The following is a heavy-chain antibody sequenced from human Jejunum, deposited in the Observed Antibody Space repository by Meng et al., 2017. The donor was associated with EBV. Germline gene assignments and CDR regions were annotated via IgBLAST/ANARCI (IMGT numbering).Heavy chain of an antibody. D-gene: IGHD2-15*01. Sequence: VQVVGPGGGLVQPGGSLRLSCVGSGFTLSDYWMHWVRQVPGKGLLWVSRSNSDETSISYAESVKGRFSMSRDNAKNTLFLQMNSLTVEDTAVYYCARRDSRGGFYDSWGQGTLVTVSS. CDR3: ARRDSRGGFYDS. V-gene: IGHV3-74*01. CDR2: SNSDETSI. J-gene: IGHJ4*02. CDR1: GFTLSDYW.